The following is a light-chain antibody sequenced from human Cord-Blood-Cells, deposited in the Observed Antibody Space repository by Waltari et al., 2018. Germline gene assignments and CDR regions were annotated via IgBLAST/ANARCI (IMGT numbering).Light chain of an antibody. CDR1: QSISSY. CDR2: AAS. V-gene: IGKV1-39*01. J-gene: IGKJ1*01. Sequence: DIQMTQSPSSLSASVGDRVTITCRANQSISSYLNLYQQKPGKAPKLLIYAASSLQSGCPSRFSDSGSRTDFTLTISSLQPEDFATDYCQQGYSTPWRFGQGTTVEIK. CDR3: QQGYSTPWR.